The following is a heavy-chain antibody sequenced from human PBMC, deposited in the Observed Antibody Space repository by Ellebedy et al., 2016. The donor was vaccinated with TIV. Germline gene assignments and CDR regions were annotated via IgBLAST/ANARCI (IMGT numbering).Heavy chain of an antibody. D-gene: IGHD6-13*01. J-gene: IGHJ6*02. V-gene: IGHV1-69*13. CDR2: IIPIFGTA. Sequence: SVKVSXXASGGTFSSYAISWVRQAPGQGLEWMGGIIPIFGTANYAQKFQGRVTITADESTSTAYMELSSLRSEDTAVYYCARGDSSLPYGMDVWGQGTTVTVSS. CDR1: GGTFSSYA. CDR3: ARGDSSLPYGMDV.